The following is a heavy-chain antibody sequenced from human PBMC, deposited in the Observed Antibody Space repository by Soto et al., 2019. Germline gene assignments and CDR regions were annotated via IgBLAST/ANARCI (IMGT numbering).Heavy chain of an antibody. CDR2: ISGSGGST. Sequence: EVQLLESGGGLVQPGGSLRLSCAASGFTFSSYAMSWVRQAPGKGLEWVSAISGSGGSTYYADSVKGRFTISRDNPKNTLYLQMNSPRAEDTAVYYSAKENGYSSSWFEFDYWGQGTRVTVPS. J-gene: IGHJ4*02. V-gene: IGHV3-23*01. CDR3: AKENGYSSSWFEFDY. D-gene: IGHD6-13*01. CDR1: GFTFSSYA.